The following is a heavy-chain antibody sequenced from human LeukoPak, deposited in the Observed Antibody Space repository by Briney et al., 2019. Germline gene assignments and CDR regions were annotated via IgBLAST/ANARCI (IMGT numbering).Heavy chain of an antibody. Sequence: SETLSLTCAVYGGSFSGYYWSWIRQPPGKGLEWIGEINHSGSTNYNPSLKSRVTISVDTSKNQFSLKLSSVTAADTAVYYCARDLHCSGGSCYFLNDAFDIWGQGTMVTVSS. CDR2: INHSGST. CDR1: GGSFSGYY. V-gene: IGHV4-34*01. D-gene: IGHD2-15*01. J-gene: IGHJ3*02. CDR3: ARDLHCSGGSCYFLNDAFDI.